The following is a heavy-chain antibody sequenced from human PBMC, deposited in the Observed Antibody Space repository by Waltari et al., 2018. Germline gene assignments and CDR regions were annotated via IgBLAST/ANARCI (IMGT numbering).Heavy chain of an antibody. D-gene: IGHD3-9*01. Sequence: QLQLQESGPGLVKPSETLSLTCTVSGGSISSSSYYWGWIRQPPGKGLEWIGSIYYSGSTSYNPSLKSRVTISVDTSKNQFSLKLSSVTAADTAVYYCARRGYDILTGYYYFDYWGQGTLVTVSS. CDR2: IYYSGST. V-gene: IGHV4-39*01. CDR3: ARRGYDILTGYYYFDY. CDR1: GGSISSSSYY. J-gene: IGHJ4*02.